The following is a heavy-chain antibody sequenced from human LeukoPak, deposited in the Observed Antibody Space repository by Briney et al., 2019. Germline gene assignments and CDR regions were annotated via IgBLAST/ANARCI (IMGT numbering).Heavy chain of an antibody. CDR3: TRASVIAARPNSVDY. CDR2: INHSGST. D-gene: IGHD6-6*01. V-gene: IGHV4-34*01. CDR1: GGSFSGYY. Sequence: SETLSLTCAVYGGSFSGYYWSWIRQPPGKGLEWIGEINHSGSTNYNPSLKSRVTISVDTSKNQFSLKLSSVTAADTAVYYCTRASVIAARPNSVDYWGQGTLVTVSS. J-gene: IGHJ4*02.